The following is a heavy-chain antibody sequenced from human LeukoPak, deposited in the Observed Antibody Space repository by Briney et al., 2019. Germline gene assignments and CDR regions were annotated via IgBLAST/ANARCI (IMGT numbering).Heavy chain of an antibody. CDR1: GGSFSGYY. V-gene: IGHV4-34*01. CDR3: ATNPGGYCSSDDCYGEAP. Sequence: PSETLSLTCAVSGGSFSGYYWSWIRQPPGKGLEWIGEINHSGSTNYNPSLKSRVTISVDTSKNQFSLKLSSVTAADTAVYYCATNPGGYCSSDDCYGEAPWGQGTLVTVSS. J-gene: IGHJ5*02. D-gene: IGHD2-2*01. CDR2: INHSGST.